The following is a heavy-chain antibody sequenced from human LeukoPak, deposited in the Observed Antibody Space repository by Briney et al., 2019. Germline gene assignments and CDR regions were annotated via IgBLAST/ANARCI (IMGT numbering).Heavy chain of an antibody. CDR1: GGSFSGYY. CDR2: INHSGST. Sequence: PSETLSLTCAVYGGSFSGYYWSWIRQPPGKGLEWIGEINHSGSTNYNPSLKSRITISVDTSKNQFSLKLSSVTAADTAVYYCASRKAIEKYNWFDPWGQGTLVTVSS. V-gene: IGHV4-34*01. J-gene: IGHJ5*02. CDR3: ASRKAIEKYNWFDP.